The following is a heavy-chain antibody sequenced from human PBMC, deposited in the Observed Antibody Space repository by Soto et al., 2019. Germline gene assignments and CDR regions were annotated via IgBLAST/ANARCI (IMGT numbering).Heavy chain of an antibody. D-gene: IGHD6-19*01. CDR3: APPASRSGWYGILH. J-gene: IGHJ4*02. Sequence: PGGSLRLSCAASGFTFSSYAMSWVRQAPGKGLEWVSAISGSGGSTYYADSVKGRFTISRDNSKNTLYLQMNSLRAEDTAVYYCAPPASRSGWYGILHWGQGTLVTVSS. CDR2: ISGSGGST. V-gene: IGHV3-23*01. CDR1: GFTFSSYA.